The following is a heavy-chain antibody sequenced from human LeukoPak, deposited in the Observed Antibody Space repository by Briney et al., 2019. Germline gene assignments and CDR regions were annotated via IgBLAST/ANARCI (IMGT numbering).Heavy chain of an antibody. CDR2: ICHSGST. D-gene: IGHD5-18*01. CDR3: ARGGSGYSYGYYFDY. Sequence: SETLSLTCAVSGGSISIGGYSWSWIRQPPGKGLEWIGYICHSGSTYYNPSLKSRVTISVDRSKNQFSLKLSSVTAADTAVYYCARGGSGYSYGYYFDYWGQGTLVTVSS. J-gene: IGHJ4*02. CDR1: GGSISIGGYS. V-gene: IGHV4-30-2*01.